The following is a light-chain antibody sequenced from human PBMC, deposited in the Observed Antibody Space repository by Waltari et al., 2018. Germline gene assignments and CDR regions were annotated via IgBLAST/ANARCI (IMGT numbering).Light chain of an antibody. CDR1: QSISIY. Sequence: DIQMTQSPSYLSASVGDRVTITCRASQSISIYLNWYQQKPGKAPKLLISAASNLQSGVPSRFSGSGSGTDFTLTISSLQPEDFATYFCQQSYSSLQTFGQGTKVEIK. CDR2: AAS. CDR3: QQSYSSLQT. V-gene: IGKV1-39*01. J-gene: IGKJ2*01.